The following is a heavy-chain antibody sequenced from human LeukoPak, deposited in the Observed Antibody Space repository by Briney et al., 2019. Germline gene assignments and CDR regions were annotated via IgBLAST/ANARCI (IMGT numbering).Heavy chain of an antibody. J-gene: IGHJ5*02. Sequence: ASVKVSCKASGYTFTSYSISWVRQAPGQGLEWMGWISAYNGNTNYAQKLQGRVTMTTDTSTSTAYMELRSLRSDDTAVYYCARYAAADPGDWFDPWGQGTLVTVSS. CDR2: ISAYNGNT. CDR3: ARYAAADPGDWFDP. CDR1: GYTFTSYS. V-gene: IGHV1-18*01. D-gene: IGHD6-13*01.